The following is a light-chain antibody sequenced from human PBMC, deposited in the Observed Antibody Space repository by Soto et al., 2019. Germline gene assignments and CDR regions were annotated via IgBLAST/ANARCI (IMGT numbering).Light chain of an antibody. CDR2: AAS. V-gene: IGKV1-27*01. J-gene: IGKJ3*01. Sequence: DIQMTHSPTSLSASVGDRVTISCRASQGIRNFVAWYQQKPGKAPTLLLYAASTLQSGVPSRFSGRVSGTDFTLSITRLLREDGAAYSCQKYSSVPVFGPGTKVDIK. CDR3: QKYSSVPV. CDR1: QGIRNF.